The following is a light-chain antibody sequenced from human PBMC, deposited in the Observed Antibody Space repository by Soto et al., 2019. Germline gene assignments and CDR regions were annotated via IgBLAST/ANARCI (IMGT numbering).Light chain of an antibody. CDR2: GAS. Sequence: EIVMTQSPATLSVSPGEGVTLSCRASQSVSSDLAWYQQKPGQSPRLLMYGASTRATDIPARFSGGGSGTEFTLTISSLQSEDVAIYYCQQYRDWPPITFGPGTKVDIK. CDR1: QSVSSD. V-gene: IGKV3-15*01. CDR3: QQYRDWPPIT. J-gene: IGKJ3*01.